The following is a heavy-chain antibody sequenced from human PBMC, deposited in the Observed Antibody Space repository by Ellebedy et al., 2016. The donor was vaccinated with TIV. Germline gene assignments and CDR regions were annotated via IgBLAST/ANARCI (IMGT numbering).Heavy chain of an antibody. V-gene: IGHV1-18*01. CDR3: AQVIRVSGYYYYMDV. CDR2: ISTYSDNT. Sequence: AASVKVSCKASGYTFTSYGISWVRQAPGQGLEWMGWISTYSDNTDYAQKLQGRVAMTTDTSTSTAYMELRSLRSDDTAVYYCAQVIRVSGYYYYMDVWGKGTSVTVSS. D-gene: IGHD2-21*01. J-gene: IGHJ6*03. CDR1: GYTFTSYG.